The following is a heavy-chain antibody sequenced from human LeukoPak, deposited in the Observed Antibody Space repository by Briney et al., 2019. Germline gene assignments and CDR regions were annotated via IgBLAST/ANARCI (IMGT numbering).Heavy chain of an antibody. V-gene: IGHV3-21*01. D-gene: IGHD3-16*01. Sequence: GGSLRLSCAASGFRFSDFSMNWVRQAPGKGLEWVSSISSSSSHIYYADSVKGRFTISRDNAKNSLYLQMNSLKAEDTAVYYCATSFMIRGNWGQGTLVTVSS. CDR3: ATSFMIRGN. CDR1: GFRFSDFS. CDR2: ISSSSSHI. J-gene: IGHJ4*02.